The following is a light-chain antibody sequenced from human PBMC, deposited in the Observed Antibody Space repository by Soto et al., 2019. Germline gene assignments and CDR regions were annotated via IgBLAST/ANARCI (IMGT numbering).Light chain of an antibody. J-gene: IGKJ1*01. CDR1: QSVSASQ. CDR3: QQSGNS. V-gene: IGKV3-20*01. Sequence: ILLTQSPGTLSLSPGERATLSCRASQSVSASQLAWYQQKPGQAPRPLIYATSSRATGIPDRFSGSGSGTEFTLTISRLETEDFAVYYCQQSGNSFGQGTKVDIK. CDR2: ATS.